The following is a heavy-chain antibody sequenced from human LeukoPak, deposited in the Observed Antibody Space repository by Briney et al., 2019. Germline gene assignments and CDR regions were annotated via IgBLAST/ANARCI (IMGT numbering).Heavy chain of an antibody. CDR2: IKQDGSEK. D-gene: IGHD4-17*01. CDR3: ASTETGYYFDY. Sequence: PGGSLRLSCAASGFTFSSYWMSWVRQAPGKGLEWVANIKQDGSEKYYVDSVKGRFTISRDNAKNTLYLQMNSLRAEDTAVYYCASTETGYYFDYWGQGILVTVSS. J-gene: IGHJ4*02. CDR1: GFTFSSYW. V-gene: IGHV3-7*01.